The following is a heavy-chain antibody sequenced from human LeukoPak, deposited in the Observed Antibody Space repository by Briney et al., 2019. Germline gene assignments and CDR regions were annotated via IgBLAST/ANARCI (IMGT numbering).Heavy chain of an antibody. Sequence: GRSLRLSCAASGFTFSTYAMHWVRQAPGKGLEWVAVISYDGRDKKYADSVKGRFSISRDNSKNTLYLQMDSLRSEDTAVYYCARAPVDIVVVPAAIGWGQGTLVTVSS. V-gene: IGHV3-30*04. CDR2: ISYDGRDK. CDR3: ARAPVDIVVVPAAIG. CDR1: GFTFSTYA. J-gene: IGHJ4*02. D-gene: IGHD2-2*03.